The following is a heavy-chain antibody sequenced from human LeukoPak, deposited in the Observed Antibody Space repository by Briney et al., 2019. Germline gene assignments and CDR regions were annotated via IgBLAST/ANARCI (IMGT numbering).Heavy chain of an antibody. CDR3: AQNQWEFPA. Sequence: GGSLRLSCAASGFTFSNYAMSWVRQAPGKGLEWVSGVSDSGRGAYYADSVQGRFIISRDNSKNTLYLQMNSLRVEDTAAYFCAQNQWEFPAWGQGTLVTVSS. CDR1: GFTFSNYA. V-gene: IGHV3-23*01. D-gene: IGHD1-26*01. CDR2: VSDSGRGA. J-gene: IGHJ5*02.